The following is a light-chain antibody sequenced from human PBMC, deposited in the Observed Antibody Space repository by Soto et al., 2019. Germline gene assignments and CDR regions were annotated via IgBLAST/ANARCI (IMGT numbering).Light chain of an antibody. J-gene: IGLJ2*01. CDR2: DVS. CDR3: SSYTSSSTLGGVV. CDR1: SSDVGGYNY. V-gene: IGLV2-14*01. Sequence: QSALTQPASVSGSPGQSITISCTGTSSDVGGYNYVSWYQQHPGKAPILMIYDVSNRPSGVSNRFSGSKSGNTASLTISGLQAEDEADYYCSSYTSSSTLGGVVFGGGTKLTVL.